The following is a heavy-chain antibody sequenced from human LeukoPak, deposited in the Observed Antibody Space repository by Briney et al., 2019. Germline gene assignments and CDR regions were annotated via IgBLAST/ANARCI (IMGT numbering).Heavy chain of an antibody. D-gene: IGHD4-17*01. V-gene: IGHV3-73*01. J-gene: IGHJ4*02. CDR1: GFTFSGSP. CDR3: AGGTVTTYDY. Sequence: GGSLRLSCAASGFTFSGSPIHWVRQASGKGLEWVGRIGGKPNNYATAYAASMKGSFTISRDDSKNTLYLQMNSLRAEDTAVYYCAGGTVTTYDYWGQGALVTVSS. CDR2: IGGKPNNYAT.